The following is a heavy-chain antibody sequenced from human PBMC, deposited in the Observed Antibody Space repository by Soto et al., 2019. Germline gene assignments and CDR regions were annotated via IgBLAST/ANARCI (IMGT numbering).Heavy chain of an antibody. V-gene: IGHV1-18*01. Sequence: QVQLVQSGAEVKKPGASVKVSCKASGYTFASYAISWMRQAPGQGLEWMGWISAYNGNTNYAQKLQGRVTMTTDTPTSTAYMERRSLRSDDTAVYYWARDPPPPDYWGQGTLVTVSS. CDR2: ISAYNGNT. CDR1: GYTFASYA. J-gene: IGHJ4*02. CDR3: ARDPPPPDY.